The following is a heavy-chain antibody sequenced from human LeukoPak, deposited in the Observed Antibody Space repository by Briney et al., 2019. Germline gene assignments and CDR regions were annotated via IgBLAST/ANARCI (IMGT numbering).Heavy chain of an antibody. CDR1: GGSFSGYY. Sequence: SETLSLTCTVYGGSFSGYYWSWIRQPPGKGLEWIGEINHSGSTNYNPSLKSRVTISVDTSKNQFSLKLSSVTAADTAVYYCARVGGWQQLFLFDYWGQGTLVTVSS. CDR3: ARVGGWQQLFLFDY. CDR2: INHSGST. V-gene: IGHV4-34*01. J-gene: IGHJ4*02. D-gene: IGHD6-13*01.